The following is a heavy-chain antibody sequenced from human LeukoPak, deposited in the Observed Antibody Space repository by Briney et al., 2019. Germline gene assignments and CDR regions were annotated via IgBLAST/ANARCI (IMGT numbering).Heavy chain of an antibody. CDR3: ARSIFYADYAPWYYLDY. CDR1: GGTFSSYA. V-gene: IGHV1-69*05. Sequence: GASVQVSCKASGGTFSSYAISWVRQASGQGLEWMGGIIPIFGTANYAQKFQGRVTITTDESTSTAYMELSSLRSEDTAVYYCARSIFYADYAPWYYLDYSGQGTLVTVSS. J-gene: IGHJ4*02. CDR2: IIPIFGTA. D-gene: IGHD4-17*01.